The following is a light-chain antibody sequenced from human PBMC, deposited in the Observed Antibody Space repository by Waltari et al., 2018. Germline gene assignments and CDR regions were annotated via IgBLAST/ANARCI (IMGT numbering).Light chain of an antibody. J-gene: IGLJ2*01. CDR1: SSDVGGYNS. CDR3: SSHTSNSIVV. V-gene: IGLV2-14*03. CDR2: DVS. Sequence: QSALTQPASVSGSPGQSITISCTGTSSDVGGYNSVSWYQQHPGKAPKVMIYDVSNRPSGVSNRCSGSKSGNTASLTISGIQAEDEAEYYCSSHTSNSIVVFGGGTKLTVL.